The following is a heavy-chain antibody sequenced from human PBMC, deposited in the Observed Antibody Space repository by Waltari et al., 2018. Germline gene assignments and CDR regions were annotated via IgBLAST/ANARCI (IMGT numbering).Heavy chain of an antibody. D-gene: IGHD3-10*01. V-gene: IGHV5-51*03. CDR3: ARNRNLYGSGSYYKVLDY. J-gene: IGHJ4*02. CDR1: GYSFTSYW. Sequence: EVQLVQSGAEVKKPGESLKISCKGSGYSFTSYWIGWVRQMPGKGLEWVGIIYPCDSDTRYSPSFQGQVTISADKSISTAYLQWSSLKASDTAMYYCARNRNLYGSGSYYKVLDYWGQGTLVTVSS. CDR2: IYPCDSDT.